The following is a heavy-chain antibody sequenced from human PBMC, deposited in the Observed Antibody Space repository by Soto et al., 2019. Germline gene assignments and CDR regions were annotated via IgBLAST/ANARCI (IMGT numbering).Heavy chain of an antibody. CDR1: GFTFSNAW. D-gene: IGHD6-13*01. Sequence: GGSLRLSCAASGFTFSNAWMSWVRQAPGKGLEWVARIKSSTDGGTTHYAAAVKDRFIILRDDSKNLLYLQMNSLRVEDTAVYYCIRAAAGLFDNWGQGTLVTVSS. CDR2: IKSSTDGGTT. CDR3: IRAAAGLFDN. J-gene: IGHJ4*02. V-gene: IGHV3-15*01.